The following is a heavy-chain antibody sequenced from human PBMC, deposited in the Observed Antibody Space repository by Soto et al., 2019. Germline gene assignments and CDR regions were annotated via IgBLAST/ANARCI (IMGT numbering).Heavy chain of an antibody. CDR2: FFSDVER. J-gene: IGHJ6*02. CDR3: ARMSADSDSHYYAMDV. V-gene: IGHV2-26*03. CDR1: GFSLSNGRMG. Sequence: GSGPTLVNPTETLTLTCTISGFSLSNGRMGVSWIRQPPGRALEWLAHFFSDVERSYSTSMQSRLTMSQDTSGTQVVLTMTNMDLQDTGTYFCARMSADSDSHYYAMDVWGPGTPVTVSS. D-gene: IGHD2-15*01.